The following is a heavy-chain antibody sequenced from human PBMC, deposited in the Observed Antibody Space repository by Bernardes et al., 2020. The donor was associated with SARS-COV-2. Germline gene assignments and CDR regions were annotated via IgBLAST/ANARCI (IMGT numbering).Heavy chain of an antibody. CDR3: ARLKPYITMFGLIIADQYYFDY. D-gene: IGHD3-3*01. CDR1: GGSLSGYY. J-gene: IGHJ4*02. CDR2: INYSGST. V-gene: IGHV4-34*01. Sequence: SETLSLTCAVYGGSLSGYYWNWIRQPPGKGLEWIGEINYSGSTNYNPSLKSRVTISVDTSKNQLSLKLSSVTAADTAVYYCARLKPYITMFGLIIADQYYFDYWGQGTLVTVSS.